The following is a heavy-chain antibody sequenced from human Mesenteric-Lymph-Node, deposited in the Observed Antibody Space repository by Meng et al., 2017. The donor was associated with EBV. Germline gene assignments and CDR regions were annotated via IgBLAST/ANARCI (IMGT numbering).Heavy chain of an antibody. J-gene: IGHJ4*01. CDR3: ARGASTSWPVDY. Sequence: QVHIVQLGAEVKKPGASVKVSCKASGYTFTSYAMHWLRQAPGQRLEWMGWINAGNGNTKYSEKFQGRVTITRDTFASTAYMELSSLRSEDTAVYYCARGASTSWPVDYWGHGTLVTVSS. CDR2: INAGNGNT. CDR1: GYTFTSYA. V-gene: IGHV1-3*01. D-gene: IGHD6-19*01.